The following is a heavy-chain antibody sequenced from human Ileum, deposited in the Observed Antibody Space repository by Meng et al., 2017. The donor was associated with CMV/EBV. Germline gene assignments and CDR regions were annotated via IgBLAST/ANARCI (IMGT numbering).Heavy chain of an antibody. Sequence: GESLEISCAASGFTFSDYAMGWVRQAPGKGLEWVSTISGSGGSTYYADSVKGRFIISRDDSKNTLYLQINSLRAEDTAVYYCAKEIGARFTSGWPLDYWGQETLVTVSS. J-gene: IGHJ4*02. CDR1: GFTFSDYA. D-gene: IGHD6-19*01. CDR3: AKEIGARFTSGWPLDY. V-gene: IGHV3-23*01. CDR2: ISGSGGST.